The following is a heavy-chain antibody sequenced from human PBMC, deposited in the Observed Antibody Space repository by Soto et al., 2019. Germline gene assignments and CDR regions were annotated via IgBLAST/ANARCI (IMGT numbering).Heavy chain of an antibody. CDR2: INPSGGST. Sequence: ASVKVSCKASGYTFTTYYMYWVRQAPGQGLDGMGIINPSGGSTSFAQKFQGRVTMTRDTSTSTVYMELISLTSEDTAVYYCARDVGMASRPYLDYWGQGTLVTVSS. V-gene: IGHV1-46*01. CDR3: ARDVGMASRPYLDY. D-gene: IGHD6-6*01. J-gene: IGHJ4*02. CDR1: GYTFTTYY.